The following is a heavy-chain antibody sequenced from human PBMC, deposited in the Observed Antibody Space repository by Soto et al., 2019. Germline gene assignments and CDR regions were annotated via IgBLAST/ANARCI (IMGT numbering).Heavy chain of an antibody. J-gene: IGHJ4*02. V-gene: IGHV3-72*01. D-gene: IGHD6-13*01. CDR3: ARVFGSSWYQAFFDY. Sequence: EVQQVESGGGLVQPGGSLRLSCAASGFTFSDHYMDWVRQAPGKGLEWVGRTRNKANSYTTEYAASVKGRFTISRDDSKNSLFLQMNSLKTEDTAVYYCARVFGSSWYQAFFDYWGQGTLVTVSS. CDR2: TRNKANSYTT. CDR1: GFTFSDHY.